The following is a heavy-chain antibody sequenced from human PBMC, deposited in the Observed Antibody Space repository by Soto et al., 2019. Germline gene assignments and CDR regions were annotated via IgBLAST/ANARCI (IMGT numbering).Heavy chain of an antibody. V-gene: IGHV4-59*12. J-gene: IGHJ2*01. Sequence: QVQLQESGPGLVKPSETLSLTCTVSGGSISSYYWSWIRQPPGKGLEWIGYFYYSGTNNYNPSLKSRVTISGDTSKNQFSLKLTSVTAADTAVYYCARGIYGVVGHFDLWGRGTLVTVSS. D-gene: IGHD2-8*01. CDR2: FYYSGTN. CDR3: ARGIYGVVGHFDL. CDR1: GGSISSYY.